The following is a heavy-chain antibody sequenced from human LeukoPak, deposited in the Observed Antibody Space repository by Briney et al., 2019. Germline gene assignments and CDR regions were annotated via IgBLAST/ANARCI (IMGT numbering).Heavy chain of an antibody. V-gene: IGHV3-23*01. CDR3: TKDILPGSFATVTSFDF. J-gene: IGHJ4*02. D-gene: IGHD4-17*01. CDR1: GFTFSSYA. Sequence: GGSLRLSCAASGFTFSSYAMSWVRQAPGKGLEWVSAISGSGGSTYYADSVKGRFTISRDNSKNTLYLQMHSLRAEDTAVYYCTKDILPGSFATVTSFDFWGQGTLVTVTS. CDR2: ISGSGGST.